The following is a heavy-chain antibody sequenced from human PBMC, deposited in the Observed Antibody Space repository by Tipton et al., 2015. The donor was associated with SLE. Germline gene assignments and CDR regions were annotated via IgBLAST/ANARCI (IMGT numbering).Heavy chain of an antibody. CDR3: ARHKLGFSWSYFDS. V-gene: IGHV4-59*08. J-gene: IGHJ4*02. D-gene: IGHD3-3*01. CDR1: GGSISGYY. Sequence: TLSLTCTVSGGSISGYYWSWVRQPPGKGLEWIGDISFSGLPNYNPSVRSRVSTSMDTSKNQFSLQMSSVTAADTALYYCARHKLGFSWSYFDSWGQGTLVTVSS. CDR2: ISFSGLP.